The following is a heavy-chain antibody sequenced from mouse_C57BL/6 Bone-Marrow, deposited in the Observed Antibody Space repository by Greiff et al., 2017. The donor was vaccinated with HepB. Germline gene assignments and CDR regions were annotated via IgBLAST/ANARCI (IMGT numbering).Heavy chain of an antibody. CDR2: IDPSDSYT. V-gene: IGHV1-50*01. J-gene: IGHJ2*01. Sequence: VQLQQPGAELVKPGASVKLSCKASGYTFTSYWMQWVKQRPGQGLEWIGEIDPSDSYTNYNQKFKGKATLTVDTSSSTAYMQLSSLPSEDSAVYYLARSGEFFSIYYYGSSYVDYWGQGTTLTVSA. CDR3: ARSGEFFSIYYYGSSYVDY. D-gene: IGHD1-1*01. CDR1: GYTFTSYW.